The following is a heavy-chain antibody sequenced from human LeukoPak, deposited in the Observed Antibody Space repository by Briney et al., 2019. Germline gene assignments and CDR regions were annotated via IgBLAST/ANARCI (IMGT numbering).Heavy chain of an antibody. J-gene: IGHJ2*01. D-gene: IGHD1-26*01. CDR3: AKDRTVGASYWYFDL. V-gene: IGHV3-23*01. CDR2: ISGSGGNT. Sequence: HAGGSLRLSCAASGFTFSSYAMSWVRQAPGKGLEWVSAISGSGGNTYYADSVKGRFTISRDSSKNTLFLQMNTLRAEDTAVYYCAKDRTVGASYWYFDLWGRGTLVTVSS. CDR1: GFTFSSYA.